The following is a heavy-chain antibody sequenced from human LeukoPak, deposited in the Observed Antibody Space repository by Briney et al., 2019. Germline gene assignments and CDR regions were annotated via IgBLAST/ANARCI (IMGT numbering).Heavy chain of an antibody. J-gene: IGHJ4*02. D-gene: IGHD6-6*01. CDR2: IKQDGSEK. V-gene: IGHV3-7*01. CDR1: GFTSSSYW. CDR3: ARVYRSSSGYCFDY. Sequence: PGGSLRLSSAASGFTSSSYWMSWVRQAPGKGLEWVANIKQDGSEKYYVDSVKGRFTISRDNAKNSLYLQMNSLRAEDTAVYYCARVYRSSSGYCFDYWGQGTLVTVSS.